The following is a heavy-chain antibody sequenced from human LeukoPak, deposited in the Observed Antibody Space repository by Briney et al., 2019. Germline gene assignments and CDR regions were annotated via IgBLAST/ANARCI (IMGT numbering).Heavy chain of an antibody. J-gene: IGHJ3*02. Sequence: GGSLRLSCAASEFTFSSYAMHWVRQAPGKGLEWVAVIWYDGSNKYYADSVKGRFTISRDNSKNTLYLQMNSLRAEDTAVYYCARGIAAAGTSSSDAFDIWGQGTMVTVSS. V-gene: IGHV3-33*08. CDR2: IWYDGSNK. CDR3: ARGIAAAGTSSSDAFDI. CDR1: EFTFSSYA. D-gene: IGHD6-13*01.